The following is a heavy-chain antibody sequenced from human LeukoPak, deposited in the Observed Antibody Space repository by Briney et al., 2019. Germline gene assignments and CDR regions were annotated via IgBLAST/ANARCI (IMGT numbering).Heavy chain of an antibody. D-gene: IGHD2-15*01. CDR2: MNPNSGNT. CDR3: ARDRGVVVVAATENWFDP. CDR1: GYTFTSYD. V-gene: IGHV1-8*01. J-gene: IGHJ5*02. Sequence: PGASVKVSCKASGYTFTSYDINWVRQATGQGLEWMGWMNPNSGNTGYAQKFQGRVTITRDTSASTAYMELSSLRSEDTAVYYCARDRGVVVVAATENWFDPWGQGTLVTVSS.